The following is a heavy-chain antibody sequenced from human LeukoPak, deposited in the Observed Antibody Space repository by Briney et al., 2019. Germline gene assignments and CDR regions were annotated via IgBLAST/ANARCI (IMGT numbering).Heavy chain of an antibody. J-gene: IGHJ6*02. Sequence: PGGSLRLSCAVSGFTVSSNHMSWVRQAPGKGLEWVSVFYSGGDTHYADSVKGRFTISRDNSKNTLYLQMNSLRAEDTAVYYCAKAAGYCSSTSCYYYYYYGMDVWGQGTTVTVSS. CDR1: GFTVSSNH. CDR3: AKAAGYCSSTSCYYYYYYGMDV. CDR2: FYSGGDT. V-gene: IGHV3-53*01. D-gene: IGHD2-2*01.